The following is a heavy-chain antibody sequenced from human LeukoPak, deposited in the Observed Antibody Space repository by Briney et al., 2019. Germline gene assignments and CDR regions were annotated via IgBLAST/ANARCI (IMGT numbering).Heavy chain of an antibody. V-gene: IGHV3-7*01. Sequence: GGSLRLSCAASGFTFSSYWMSWVRQAPGKGLEWVPNIKQDGSEKYYVDSVKGRFTISRDNAKNSLYLQMNSLRAEDTAVYYCWGVLSPGYYYCGMDVWGQGTTVTVSS. CDR2: IKQDGSEK. CDR1: GFTFSSYW. J-gene: IGHJ6*02. D-gene: IGHD3-16*01. CDR3: WGVLSPGYYYCGMDV.